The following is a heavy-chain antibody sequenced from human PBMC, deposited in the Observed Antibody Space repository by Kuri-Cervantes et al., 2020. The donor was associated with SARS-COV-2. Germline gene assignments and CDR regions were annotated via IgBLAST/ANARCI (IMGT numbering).Heavy chain of an antibody. CDR1: GYSFTSYW. Sequence: KVSCKGSGYSFTSYWISWVRQMPGKGLEWMGRIDPSDSYTNYSPSFRGHVTISADKSISTAYLQWSSLKASDTAMYYCARRHCSSTSCYLDYWGQGTLVTVSS. CDR3: ARRHCSSTSCYLDY. V-gene: IGHV5-10-1*01. D-gene: IGHD2-2*01. J-gene: IGHJ4*02. CDR2: IDPSDSYT.